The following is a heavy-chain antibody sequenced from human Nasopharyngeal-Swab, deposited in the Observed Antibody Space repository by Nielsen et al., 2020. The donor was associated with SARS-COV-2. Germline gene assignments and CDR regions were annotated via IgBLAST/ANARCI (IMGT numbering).Heavy chain of an antibody. V-gene: IGHV4-34*01. CDR3: ARGAPSSYWFDP. Sequence: SETLSLTCAVFGGSFSNYYWTWIRQPPGKELEWIGEFKYGGSSNYNPPLKSRVTMSLDTSKNQFSLELSSVTAADTAVYYCARGAPSSYWFDPWGQGTLVTVSS. CDR1: GGSFSNYY. J-gene: IGHJ5*02. CDR2: FKYGGSS.